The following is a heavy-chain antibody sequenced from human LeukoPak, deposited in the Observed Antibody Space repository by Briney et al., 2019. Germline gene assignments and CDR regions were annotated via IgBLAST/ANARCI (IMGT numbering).Heavy chain of an antibody. CDR1: GFTFSSYA. CDR2: ISGSDDST. Sequence: GGSLRLSCAASGFTFSSYAMSWVRQAPGKGLEWVSAISGSDDSTYYADSVKGRFTISRDNSKNTLYLQMNSLRAEDTAVYYCAKGFGELPTYWGQGTLVTVSS. J-gene: IGHJ4*02. V-gene: IGHV3-23*01. CDR3: AKGFGELPTY. D-gene: IGHD3-10*01.